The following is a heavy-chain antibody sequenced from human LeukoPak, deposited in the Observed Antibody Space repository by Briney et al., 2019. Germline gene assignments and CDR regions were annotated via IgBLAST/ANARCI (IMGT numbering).Heavy chain of an antibody. V-gene: IGHV3-23*01. CDR3: ARDGRSSWSLDY. CDR2: ISGSGGST. CDR1: GFTFNHYG. J-gene: IGHJ4*02. Sequence: GGSLRLSCAASGFTFNHYGMSWVRQAPGKGLEWVSSISGSGGSTYYADSVKGRFTISRDNSKNTLYLQMNSLRAEDTAVYYCARDGRSSWSLDYWGQGTLVTVSS. D-gene: IGHD6-13*01.